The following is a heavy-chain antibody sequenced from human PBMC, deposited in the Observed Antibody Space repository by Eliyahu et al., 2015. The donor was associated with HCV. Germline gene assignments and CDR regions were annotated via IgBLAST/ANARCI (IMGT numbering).Heavy chain of an antibody. D-gene: IGHD3-22*01. CDR1: GGTFTTYA. V-gene: IGHV1-69*01. Sequence: QVQLVQSGAEVKKPGSSVKVSCKASGGTFTTYAFSWVRQAPGQGLEWMGGIIPIFGKANYAQKFQGRVTITADESTTTAYIELSSLRSEDTAVYYCARESADSRDYAKPFAYWGQGTLVTVSS. J-gene: IGHJ4*02. CDR3: ARESADSRDYAKPFAY. CDR2: IIPIFGKA.